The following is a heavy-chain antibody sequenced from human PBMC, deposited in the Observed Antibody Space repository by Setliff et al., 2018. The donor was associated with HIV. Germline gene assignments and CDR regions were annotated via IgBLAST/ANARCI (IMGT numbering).Heavy chain of an antibody. CDR1: RSTFNSHT. CDR2: AIPMLGIA. D-gene: IGHD3-16*01. V-gene: IGHV1-69*10. CDR3: ARSSYYDVNSPFDY. J-gene: IGHJ4*02. Sequence: SVKVSCKASRSTFNSHTINWVRQAPGQGLEWMGGAIPMLGIANHVHKFQGRVTITADKSTSTAYMELNSLRSEGTAVYYCARSSYYDVNSPFDYWGQGTRVTVSS.